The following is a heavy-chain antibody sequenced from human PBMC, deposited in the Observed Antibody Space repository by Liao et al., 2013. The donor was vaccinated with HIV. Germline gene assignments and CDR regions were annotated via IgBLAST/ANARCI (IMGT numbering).Heavy chain of an antibody. V-gene: IGHV4-34*01. CDR3: ARGWQWLSPFDY. CDR2: VYYSGST. CDR1: GGSFSGYY. J-gene: IGHJ4*02. Sequence: QVQLQQWGAGLLKPSETLSLTCAVYGGSFSGYYWSWIRQPPGKGLEWIGSVYYSGSTYYNPSLKSRVTISVDTSKNQFSLKLSSVTAADTAVYYCARGWQWLSPFDYWGQGTLVTVSS. D-gene: IGHD6-19*01.